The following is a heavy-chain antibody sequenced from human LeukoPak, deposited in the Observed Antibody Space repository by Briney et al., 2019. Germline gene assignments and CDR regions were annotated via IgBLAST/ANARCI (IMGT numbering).Heavy chain of an antibody. Sequence: SETLSLTCSVSGGSISSGNWWSWVRQSPGKGLEWIGEIHHSGSTNYNPSLKSRVTILVDKPKNQFSLKLTSVTAADTAVYFCASAGIAVAGVKDDYWGQGTLVTVSS. D-gene: IGHD6-19*01. CDR3: ASAGIAVAGVKDDY. CDR2: IHHSGST. CDR1: GGSISSGNW. J-gene: IGHJ4*02. V-gene: IGHV4-4*02.